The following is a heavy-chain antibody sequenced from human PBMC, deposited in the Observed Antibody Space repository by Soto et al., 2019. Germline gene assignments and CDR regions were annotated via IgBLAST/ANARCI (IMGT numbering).Heavy chain of an antibody. D-gene: IGHD6-6*01. V-gene: IGHV1-69*06. CDR1: GGTLSSYA. J-gene: IGHJ6*02. CDR3: ARVGGSSSSLYYYGMDV. Sequence: EASVKVSCKASGGTLSSYAISWVRQAPGQGLEWMGGIIPIFGTANYAQKFQGRVTITADKSTSTAYMELSSLRSEDTAVYYCARVGGSSSSLYYYGMDVWGQGTTVTVSS. CDR2: IIPIFGTA.